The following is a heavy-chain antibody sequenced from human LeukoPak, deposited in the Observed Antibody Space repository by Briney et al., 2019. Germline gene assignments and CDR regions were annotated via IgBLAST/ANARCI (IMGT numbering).Heavy chain of an antibody. J-gene: IGHJ4*02. CDR2: INPSGGST. CDR3: AWMALGGAFN. Sequence: ASLKVSCKASGYTFTSYYMHWVRQAPGQGLEWMGIINPSGGSTSYAQKFQGRVTMTRDTSTSTVYMELRSLRPEDTAMYYCAWMALGGAFNWGQGTLVTVSS. D-gene: IGHD3-16*01. V-gene: IGHV1-46*01. CDR1: GYTFTSYY.